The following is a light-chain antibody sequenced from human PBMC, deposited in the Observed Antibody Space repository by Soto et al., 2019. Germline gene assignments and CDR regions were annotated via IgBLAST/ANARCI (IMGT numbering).Light chain of an antibody. CDR3: QQYNSYPWT. CDR2: DAS. CDR1: QSISSW. Sequence: IEITKYHNTLSASVGDRVTITCRASQSISSWLAWYQQKPGKAPKLLIYDASSLESGVPSRFSGSGSGTEFTLTITSLQPDDFATYYCQQYNSYPWTFGQGTKV. V-gene: IGKV1-5*01. J-gene: IGKJ1*01.